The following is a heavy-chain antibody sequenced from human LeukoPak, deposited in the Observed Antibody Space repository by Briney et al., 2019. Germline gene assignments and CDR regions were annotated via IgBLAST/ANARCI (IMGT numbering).Heavy chain of an antibody. J-gene: IGHJ4*02. V-gene: IGHV3-7*01. CDR1: GFTFTKYW. D-gene: IGHD2-21*01. CDR3: AKDVSSIVVVIAFDY. CDR2: IKQDGSDK. Sequence: GDSLRLSCAASGFTFTKYWMTWVRQAPGKGLEWVGNIKQDGSDKNYMDSVKGRFTISRDNTKNSVYLQMSSLRAEDTAVYYCAKDVSSIVVVIAFDYWGQGTLVTVSS.